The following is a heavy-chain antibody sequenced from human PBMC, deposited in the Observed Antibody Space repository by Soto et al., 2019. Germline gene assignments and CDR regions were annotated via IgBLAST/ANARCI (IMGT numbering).Heavy chain of an antibody. CDR1: GFTFSSYA. CDR3: AKRRGAGGHLDY. Sequence: DVQLLESGGGLVQPEGSLRLSCAASGFTFSSYAMGWVRQGPGKGLEWVAVVSIGGSTHYADSVRGRFTISRDNSKNTLSPPMNRLTAEDTAVYFCAKRRGAGGHLDYWGQGALVTVSS. V-gene: IGHV3-23*01. CDR2: VSIGGST. D-gene: IGHD2-15*01. J-gene: IGHJ4*02.